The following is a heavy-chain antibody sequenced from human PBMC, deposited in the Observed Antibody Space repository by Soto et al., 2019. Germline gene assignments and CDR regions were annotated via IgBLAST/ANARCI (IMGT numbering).Heavy chain of an antibody. CDR2: INHSGST. D-gene: IGHD2-8*01. Sequence: PSETLSLTCAVYGGSFSGYYWSWIRQPPGKGLEWIGEINHSGSTNYNPSLKSRVTISVDTSKNQFSLKLSSVTAADTAVYYCARGPTLGYCTNGVCYPFDPWGQGTLVTVS. J-gene: IGHJ5*02. CDR3: ARGPTLGYCTNGVCYPFDP. V-gene: IGHV4-34*01. CDR1: GGSFSGYY.